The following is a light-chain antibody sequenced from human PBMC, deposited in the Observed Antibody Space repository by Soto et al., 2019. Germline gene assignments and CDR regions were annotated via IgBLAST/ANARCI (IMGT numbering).Light chain of an antibody. V-gene: IGLV4-69*01. J-gene: IGLJ1*01. CDR2: VNSDGSH. CDR1: SGHSNYA. Sequence: QPVLTQSPSASASLGAWVKLTCTLSSGHSNYAIAWHQQQPEKGPRYLMKVNSDGSHRKGDGIPDRFSGSSSGAQRYLTISSLQSEDEADYYCQTWGTGIRVFGTGTKLTVL. CDR3: QTWGTGIRV.